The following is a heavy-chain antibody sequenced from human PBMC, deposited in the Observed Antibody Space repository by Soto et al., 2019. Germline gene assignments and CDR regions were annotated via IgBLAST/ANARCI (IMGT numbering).Heavy chain of an antibody. J-gene: IGHJ4*02. V-gene: IGHV3-30*18. CDR2: ISYDGSNK. D-gene: IGHD6-13*01. CDR1: GFTFSSYG. CDR3: AKPLGSSSCFDY. Sequence: GGSLRLSCAASGFTFSSYGMHWVRQAPGKGLEWVAVISYDGSNKYYADSVKGRFTISRDNSKNTLYLQMNSLRAEDTAVYYCAKPLGSSSCFDYWGQGTLVTVSS.